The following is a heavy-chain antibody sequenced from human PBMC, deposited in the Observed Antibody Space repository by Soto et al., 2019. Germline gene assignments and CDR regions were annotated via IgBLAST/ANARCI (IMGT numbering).Heavy chain of an antibody. V-gene: IGHV1-69*06. D-gene: IGHD6-13*01. Sequence: SVKVSCKASGGTFSSYAISWVRQAPEQGLEWMGGIIPIFGTANYAQKFQGRVTITADKSTSTAYMELSSLRSEDTAVYYCARASGYSSSWYDYWGQGTLVTVSA. CDR1: GGTFSSYA. CDR3: ARASGYSSSWYDY. CDR2: IIPIFGTA. J-gene: IGHJ4*02.